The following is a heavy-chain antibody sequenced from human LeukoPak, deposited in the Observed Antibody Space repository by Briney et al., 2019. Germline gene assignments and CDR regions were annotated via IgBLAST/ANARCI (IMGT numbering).Heavy chain of an antibody. D-gene: IGHD3-10*01. CDR1: GYTFTSYY. CDR2: INPSGGST. V-gene: IGHV1-46*01. J-gene: IGHJ6*04. CDR3: ARDFTMVRAMDV. Sequence: ASVKVSCKASGYTFTSYYMHWVRQAPGQGLEWMGIINPSGGSTSYAQKFQGRVTMTRDMSTSTVYMELSSLRSEDTAVYYCARDFTMVRAMDVWGKGTTVTVSS.